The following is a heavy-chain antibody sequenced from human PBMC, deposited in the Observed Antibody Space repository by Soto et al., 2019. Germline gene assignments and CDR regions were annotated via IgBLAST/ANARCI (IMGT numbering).Heavy chain of an antibody. CDR1: GFTFSSYG. CDR2: ISYDGSNK. J-gene: IGHJ6*03. V-gene: IGHV3-30*18. Sequence: GGSLRLSCAASGFTFSSYGMHWVRQAPGKGLEWVAVISYDGSNKYYADSVKGRFTISRDNSKNTLYLQMNSLRAEDTAVYYCAKGILWFGELLYYYYMDVWGKGTTVTVSS. D-gene: IGHD3-10*01. CDR3: AKGILWFGELLYYYYMDV.